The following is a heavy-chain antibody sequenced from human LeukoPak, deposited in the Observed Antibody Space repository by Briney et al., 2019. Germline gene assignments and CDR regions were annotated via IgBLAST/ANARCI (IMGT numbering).Heavy chain of an antibody. J-gene: IGHJ5*02. Sequence: ASVKVSCKASGYTFTSYYMHWVRQAPGQGLEWMGIINPSGGDTSYAQKFQGRVTMTRDPSTSTVYMELSSLRSEDTAVYYCARAYTAMVYWFDPWGQGTLVTVSS. D-gene: IGHD5-18*01. CDR1: GYTFTSYY. V-gene: IGHV1-46*01. CDR3: ARAYTAMVYWFDP. CDR2: INPSGGDT.